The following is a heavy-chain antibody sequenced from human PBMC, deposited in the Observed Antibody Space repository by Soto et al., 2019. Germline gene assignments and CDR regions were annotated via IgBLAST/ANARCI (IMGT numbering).Heavy chain of an antibody. Sequence: SETLSLTCTVPGGSISSYYWSWIRQPPGKGLEWIGYIYYSGSTNYNPSLKSRVTISVDTSKNQFSLKLSSVTAADTAVYYCARDTTYGDYLVWGQGTLVTVSS. CDR2: IYYSGST. V-gene: IGHV4-59*01. D-gene: IGHD4-17*01. CDR1: GGSISSYY. CDR3: ARDTTYGDYLV. J-gene: IGHJ4*02.